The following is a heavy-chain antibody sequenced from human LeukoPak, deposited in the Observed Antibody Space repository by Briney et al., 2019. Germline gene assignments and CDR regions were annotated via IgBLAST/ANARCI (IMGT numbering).Heavy chain of an antibody. CDR2: ISSSSSYI. J-gene: IGHJ4*02. D-gene: IGHD3-22*01. CDR1: GFTFSSYS. CDR3: ARGEYYYDSSGYYLGRYYFDY. Sequence: SPGGSLRLSCAASGFTFSSYSMNWVRQAPGKGLEWVSSISSSSSYIYYADSVKGRFTISRDNAKNSLYLQMNSQRAEDTAVYYCARGEYYYDSSGYYLGRYYFDYWGQGTLVTVSS. V-gene: IGHV3-21*01.